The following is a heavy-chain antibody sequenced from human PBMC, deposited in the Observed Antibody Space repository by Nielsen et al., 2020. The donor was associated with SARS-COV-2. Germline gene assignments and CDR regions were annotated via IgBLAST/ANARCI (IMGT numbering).Heavy chain of an antibody. CDR1: GFTFSSYG. CDR2: IWSDGSNK. V-gene: IGHV3-33*01. CDR3: ARESVTGTDAFDI. D-gene: IGHD6-19*01. Sequence: GESLKISCAASGFTFSSYGMHWVRQAPGKGLEWVAVIWSDGSNKYYADSVKGRFTISRDNSKNTLYLQMNSLRAEDTAVYYCARESVTGTDAFDIWGQGTVVTVSS. J-gene: IGHJ3*02.